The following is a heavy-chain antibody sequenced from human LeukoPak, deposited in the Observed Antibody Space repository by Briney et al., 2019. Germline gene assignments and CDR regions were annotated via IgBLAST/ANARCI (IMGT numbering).Heavy chain of an antibody. CDR1: GYTFTSYG. V-gene: IGHV1-18*01. CDR2: ISAYNGNT. J-gene: IGHJ3*02. D-gene: IGHD3-10*01. CDR3: ARDQGRVLWFGELVPYDAFDI. Sequence: GASVKVSCKASGYTFTSYGFTWVRQAPGQGLEWMGWISAYNGNTNYAQKLQGRVTMTTDTSTSTAYMELRSLRFDDTAVYYCARDQGRVLWFGELVPYDAFDIWGQGTMVTVSS.